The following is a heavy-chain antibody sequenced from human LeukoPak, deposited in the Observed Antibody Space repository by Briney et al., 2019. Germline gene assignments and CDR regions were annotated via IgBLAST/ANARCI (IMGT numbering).Heavy chain of an antibody. CDR1: GGSISSGRYY. CDR3: ARAFWSGYSDYYYYGMDV. J-gene: IGHJ6*02. CDR2: IYYSGST. D-gene: IGHD3-3*01. V-gene: IGHV4-61*01. Sequence: SQTLSLTCTVSGGSISSGRYYWSWIRQPPGKGLEWIGYIYYSGSTNYNPSLKSRVTISVDTSKNQFSLKLSSVTAADTAVYYCARAFWSGYSDYYYYGMDVWGQGTTVTVSS.